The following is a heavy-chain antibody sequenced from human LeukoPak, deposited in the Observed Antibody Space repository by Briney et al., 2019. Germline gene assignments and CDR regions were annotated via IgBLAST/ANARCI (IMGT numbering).Heavy chain of an antibody. Sequence: SETLSLTCTVSGASVSSARYHWMWIRQPPGKGLEYIGNIHYSGSTDYKPSLQSRVTISVDTSNNQFSLTLSSVTAADTAVYYCARDYYGSADAFDIWGQGTMVTVSS. V-gene: IGHV4-61*01. CDR3: ARDYYGSADAFDI. D-gene: IGHD3-10*01. J-gene: IGHJ3*02. CDR1: GASVSSARYH. CDR2: IHYSGST.